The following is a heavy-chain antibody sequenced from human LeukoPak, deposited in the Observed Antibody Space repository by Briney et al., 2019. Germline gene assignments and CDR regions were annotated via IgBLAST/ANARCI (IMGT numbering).Heavy chain of an antibody. J-gene: IGHJ5*01. CDR2: MSWNSGSI. D-gene: IGHD1-7*01. CDR1: GFTFDDYA. V-gene: IGHV3-9*01. Sequence: PGRSLRLSCAASGFTFDDYAMHWVRQAPGKGLEGVSGMSWNSGSIGYADSVKGRFTISRDNAKNSLYLQINSLRAEDTALYYCAKDAGPGITGTGDDNGFDPWGQGTLVTVSS. CDR3: AKDAGPGITGTGDDNGFDP.